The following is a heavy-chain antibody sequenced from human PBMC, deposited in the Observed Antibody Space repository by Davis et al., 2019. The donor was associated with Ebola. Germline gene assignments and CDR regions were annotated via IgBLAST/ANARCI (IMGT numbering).Heavy chain of an antibody. J-gene: IGHJ4*02. CDR3: ARDAGMAALGY. CDR1: GYTFTSYY. D-gene: IGHD3-10*01. V-gene: IGHV1-46*01. CDR2: INPSGGST. Sequence: ASVKVSCKASGYTFTSYYMHWLRQPPGQGLEWRGIINPSGGSTSYAQKFQGRVTMTRDTSTSTVYIELSSLRSEDTAVYYCARDAGMAALGYWGQGTLVTVSS.